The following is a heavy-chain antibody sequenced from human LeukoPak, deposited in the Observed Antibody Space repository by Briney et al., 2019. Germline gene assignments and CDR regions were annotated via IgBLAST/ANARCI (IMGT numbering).Heavy chain of an antibody. CDR3: AKAQKQLWFSELAFDI. Sequence: GGSLRLSCAASGFTFSSYAMSWVRQAPGKGLEWVSAISGSGGSTYYADPVKGRFTISRDNSKNTLYLQMNSLRAEDTAVYYCAKAQKQLWFSELAFDIWGQGTMVTVSS. CDR1: GFTFSSYA. V-gene: IGHV3-23*01. J-gene: IGHJ3*02. CDR2: ISGSGGST. D-gene: IGHD5-18*01.